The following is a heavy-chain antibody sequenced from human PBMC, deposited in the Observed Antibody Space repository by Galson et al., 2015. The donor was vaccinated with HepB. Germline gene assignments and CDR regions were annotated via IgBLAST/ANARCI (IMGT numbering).Heavy chain of an antibody. CDR1: GYTFTSYG. CDR3: ARDIEGYYDSSGLGGNY. V-gene: IGHV1-18*01. Sequence: SVKVSCKASGYTFTSYGISWVRQTPGQGLEWMGWISAYNGNTNYAQKLQGRVTMTTDTSTSTAYMELRSLRSDDTAVYYCARDIEGYYDSSGLGGNYWGQGTLVTVSS. J-gene: IGHJ4*02. CDR2: ISAYNGNT. D-gene: IGHD3-22*01.